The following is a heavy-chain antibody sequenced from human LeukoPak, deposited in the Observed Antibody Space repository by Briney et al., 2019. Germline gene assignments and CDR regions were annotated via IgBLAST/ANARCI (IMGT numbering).Heavy chain of an antibody. Sequence: PGGSLRLSCAASGFTFSEYWMAWVRQAPGKGLEWVANIEQDGGEKYYVDSVKGRFTISRDNAENSLFLQMNGLRAEDTAVYYCARDKVVGATNFDSWGQGTLVSVSS. J-gene: IGHJ4*02. D-gene: IGHD1-26*01. CDR2: IEQDGGEK. CDR1: GFTFSEYW. V-gene: IGHV3-7*01. CDR3: ARDKVVGATNFDS.